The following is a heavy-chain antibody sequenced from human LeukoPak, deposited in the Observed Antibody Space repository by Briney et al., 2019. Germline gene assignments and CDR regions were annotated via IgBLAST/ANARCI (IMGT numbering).Heavy chain of an antibody. CDR1: GGSISSYY. Sequence: SETLSLTCTVSGGSISSYYWSWIRQPPGKGLEWIGYIYYSGSTNYNPSLKSRVTISVDTSKNQFSLKLSSVTAANTAVYYCARQYSSSWYYSHWGQGTLVTVSS. D-gene: IGHD6-13*01. J-gene: IGHJ4*02. V-gene: IGHV4-59*01. CDR3: ARQYSSSWYYSH. CDR2: IYYSGST.